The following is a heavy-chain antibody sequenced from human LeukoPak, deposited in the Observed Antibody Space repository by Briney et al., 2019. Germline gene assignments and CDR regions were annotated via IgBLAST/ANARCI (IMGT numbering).Heavy chain of an antibody. D-gene: IGHD6-19*01. Sequence: SETLSLTCAVYGGSFSGYYWSWIRQPPGKGLEWIGEINHSGSTNYNPSLKSRVTISVDTSKNQFSLKLSSVTAADTAVYYCARGSKYSSGWYAGYFDYWGQGTLATVSS. V-gene: IGHV4-34*01. CDR3: ARGSKYSSGWYAGYFDY. CDR1: GGSFSGYY. CDR2: INHSGST. J-gene: IGHJ4*02.